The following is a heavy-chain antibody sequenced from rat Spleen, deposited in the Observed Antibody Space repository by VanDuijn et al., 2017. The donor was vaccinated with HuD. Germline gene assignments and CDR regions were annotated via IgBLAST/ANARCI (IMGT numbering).Heavy chain of an antibody. J-gene: IGHJ2*01. CDR2: MKYDGDT. V-gene: IGHV2S30*01. D-gene: IGHD5-1*01. Sequence: QVQLKESGPGLVQPSQTLSLTCTVSGFSLMDYSVHWVRQPPGKGLEWTGRMKYDGDTYYNSALKPRLSISRDTSQSQVFLKMNSLQTDDTAIYICTRGLGDYWGQGVMVTVSS. CDR3: TRGLGDY. CDR1: GFSLMDYS.